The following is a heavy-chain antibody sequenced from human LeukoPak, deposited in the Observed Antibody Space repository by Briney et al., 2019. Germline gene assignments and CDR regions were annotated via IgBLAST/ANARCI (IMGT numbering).Heavy chain of an antibody. CDR2: ISNSGDKT. J-gene: IGHJ4*02. V-gene: IGHV3-23*01. D-gene: IGHD3-22*01. CDR1: GFTFSNSA. Sequence: GGSLRLSCAASGFTFSNSAMTWVRQVPGKGLEWISTISNSGDKTYYADFVKGRFTISRDNSKNTLYLQMNSLRAEDTAVYYCAKDRITMIGGDFDYWGQGTLVTVSS. CDR3: AKDRITMIGGDFDY.